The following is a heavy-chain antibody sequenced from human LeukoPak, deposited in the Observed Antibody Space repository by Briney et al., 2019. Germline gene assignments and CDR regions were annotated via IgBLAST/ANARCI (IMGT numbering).Heavy chain of an antibody. Sequence: GGSLRLSCAASGFTFSSYAMSWVRQAPGKGLEWVSAISGSGGSTYYADSVKGRFTISRDNSKNTLYLQMNSLRAEDTAVYYCARASYGSGSYLRPHYGMDVWGQGTTVTVSS. CDR2: ISGSGGST. CDR1: GFTFSSYA. D-gene: IGHD3-10*01. J-gene: IGHJ6*02. CDR3: ARASYGSGSYLRPHYGMDV. V-gene: IGHV3-23*01.